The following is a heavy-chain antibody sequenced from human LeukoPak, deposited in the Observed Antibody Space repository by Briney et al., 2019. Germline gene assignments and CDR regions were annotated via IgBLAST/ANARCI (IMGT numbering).Heavy chain of an antibody. Sequence: PGGALRLSCAASRFTFSRDCMNWGRPAAGGGREGGGRIKNQSDGGTTDYAAPVKGRFTISRDDSKNTLFLQMNSLKTEDTAVYYCTTDRGLYDSSGYYYFATDIWGQGTMVTVSS. V-gene: IGHV3-15*01. CDR2: IKNQSDGGTT. D-gene: IGHD3-22*01. CDR3: TTDRGLYDSSGYYYFATDI. CDR1: RFTFSRDC. J-gene: IGHJ3*02.